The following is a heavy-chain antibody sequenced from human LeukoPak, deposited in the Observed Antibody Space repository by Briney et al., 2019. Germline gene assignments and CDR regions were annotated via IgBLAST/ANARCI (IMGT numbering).Heavy chain of an antibody. V-gene: IGHV3-21*01. CDR1: GFTFSSYR. J-gene: IGHJ6*02. Sequence: GGSLRLSCAASGFTFSSYRMSWVRQAPGKGLEWVSSISSSSSYIYYADSVKGRFTISRDNAKNSLYLRMNSLRAEDTAVYYCARDFVNSGWSPYYYYYGMDVWGQGTTVTVSS. D-gene: IGHD6-19*01. CDR3: ARDFVNSGWSPYYYYYGMDV. CDR2: ISSSSSYI.